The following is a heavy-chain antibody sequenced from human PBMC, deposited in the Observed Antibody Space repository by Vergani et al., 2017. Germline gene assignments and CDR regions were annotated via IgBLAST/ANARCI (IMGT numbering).Heavy chain of an antibody. V-gene: IGHV1-46*03. CDR2: INPSGGHT. CDR3: ARRDYGILTGYRY. Sequence: QVQLVQSGAEVKKPGASVKVSCKASGYTFTDYFMHWVRQAPGKGLEWMGIINPSGGHTNYAQKFQGRVTMTRDTSTSTVYMELSSLRSEDTAIYYCARRDYGILTGYRYWGQGTLVTVSA. D-gene: IGHD3-9*01. J-gene: IGHJ4*02. CDR1: GYTFTDYF.